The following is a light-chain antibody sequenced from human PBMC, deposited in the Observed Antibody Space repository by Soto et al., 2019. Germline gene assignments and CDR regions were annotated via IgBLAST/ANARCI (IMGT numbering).Light chain of an antibody. CDR2: GNS. V-gene: IGLV1-40*01. J-gene: IGLJ3*02. Sequence: QSVLTQPPSVSGAPGQRVTISCTGSSSNIGAGYDVHWYQQLPGTAPKLLIYGNSNRPSGVPDRFSGSKSGTSASLAITGLHAEDEADYYCQSYDSSRSGGVFGGGTKVTVL. CDR1: SSNIGAGYD. CDR3: QSYDSSRSGGV.